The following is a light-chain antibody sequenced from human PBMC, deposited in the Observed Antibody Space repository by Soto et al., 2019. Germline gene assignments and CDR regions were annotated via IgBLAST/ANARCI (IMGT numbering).Light chain of an antibody. CDR2: GAS. Sequence: EIVLTQSPGTLSLSPGGRATLSCRASQSVSSSYLAWYQQKPGQAPRLLIYGASSRATGIPDRFSGSGSGTDFTLTISRLEPEDFAVYYCQQYGRSRTFGQGTKVDIK. CDR1: QSVSSSY. J-gene: IGKJ1*01. V-gene: IGKV3-20*01. CDR3: QQYGRSRT.